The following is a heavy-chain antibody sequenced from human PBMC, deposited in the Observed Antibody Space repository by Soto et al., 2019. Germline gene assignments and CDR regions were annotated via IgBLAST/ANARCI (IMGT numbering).Heavy chain of an antibody. J-gene: IGHJ1*01. CDR3: VRDRGYFGEAFQH. CDR2: MFYDGVSA. Sequence: QVQLVESGGDVVQPGRSLRLSCAVSGFIFHNYGFHWVRQAPGKGLEWVALMFYDGVSAFYTDSVRGRFIVSRDTTTRSLILHMTNLAAEDTAVYYCVRDRGYFGEAFQHWGQGTLVTVSS. CDR1: GFIFHNYG. V-gene: IGHV3-33*01. D-gene: IGHD3-10*01.